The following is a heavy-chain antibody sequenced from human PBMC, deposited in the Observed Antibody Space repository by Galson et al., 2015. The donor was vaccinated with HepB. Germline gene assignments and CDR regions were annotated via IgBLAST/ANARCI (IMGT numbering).Heavy chain of an antibody. CDR2: INAGNGNT. Sequence: SVKVSCKASGYTFTSYAMHWVRQAPGQRLEWMGWINAGNGNTKYSQKFQGRVTITRDTSASTAYMELSSLRSEDTAVYCYARERVVVAARGYNWFDPWGQGTLVTVSS. CDR1: GYTFTSYA. V-gene: IGHV1-3*01. J-gene: IGHJ5*02. CDR3: ARERVVVAARGYNWFDP. D-gene: IGHD2-15*01.